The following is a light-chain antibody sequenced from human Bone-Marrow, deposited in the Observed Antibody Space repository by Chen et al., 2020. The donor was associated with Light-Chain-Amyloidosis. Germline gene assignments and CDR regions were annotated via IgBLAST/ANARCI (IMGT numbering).Light chain of an antibody. CDR1: NIGSTS. CDR3: QVWDRSSDRPV. CDR2: DDS. V-gene: IGLV3-21*02. J-gene: IGLJ3*02. Sequence: SYVLTQPSSVSVAPGLTATLACGGNNIGSTSVHWYQQTPGQAPLLVVYDDSHRPSGIPERLSGSNSGNTATLTISRVEAGDEADYYCQVWDRSSDRPVFGGGTKLTVL.